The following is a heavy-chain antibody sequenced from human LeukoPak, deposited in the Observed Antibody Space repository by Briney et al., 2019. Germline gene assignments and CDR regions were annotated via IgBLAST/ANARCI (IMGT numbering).Heavy chain of an antibody. CDR2: TYFRSKWYI. D-gene: IGHD3-16*01. J-gene: IGHJ5*02. V-gene: IGHV6-1*01. Sequence: SQTLSLTCVISGDSVSNNIAAWYWIRQSPSRGLEWLGRTYFRSKWYIDYAVSVQGRISINPDTSRNQFSLHLNSVTPEDTAVYYCARVPYVGELHWFDPWGQGTLVTVSS. CDR1: GDSVSNNIAA. CDR3: ARVPYVGELHWFDP.